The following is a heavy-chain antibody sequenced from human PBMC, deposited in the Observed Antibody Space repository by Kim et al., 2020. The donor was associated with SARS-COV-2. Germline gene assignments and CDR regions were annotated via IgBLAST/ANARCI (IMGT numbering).Heavy chain of an antibody. D-gene: IGHD1-26*01. CDR3: TIDAGANNP. J-gene: IGHJ5*02. V-gene: IGHV3-15*01. CDR1: GFTFTNAW. Sequence: GGSLRLSCAASGFTFTNAWMAWVRQAPGKGLEWVGRIKSKTDGGTTDYAAPVKDRFTISRDDSKTTLYLQMNRLKTEDTSVYYCTIDAGANNPWGQGTLVTVSS. CDR2: IKSKTDGGTT.